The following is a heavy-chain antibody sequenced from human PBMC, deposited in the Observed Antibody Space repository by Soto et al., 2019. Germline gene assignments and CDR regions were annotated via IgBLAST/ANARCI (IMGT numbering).Heavy chain of an antibody. CDR3: ARNVPDYYDSSGYYYSYYFDY. D-gene: IGHD3-22*01. J-gene: IGHJ4*02. V-gene: IGHV4-31*03. CDR2: IYYSGST. CDR1: GGSISSGGYY. Sequence: QVQLQESGPGLVKPSQTLSLTCTVSGGSISSGGYYWSWIRQHPGKGLEWIGYIYYSGSTYYNPSLKSRVTISVDTSKNQFSLKLSSVTAADTAVYYCARNVPDYYDSSGYYYSYYFDYWGQGTLVTVSS.